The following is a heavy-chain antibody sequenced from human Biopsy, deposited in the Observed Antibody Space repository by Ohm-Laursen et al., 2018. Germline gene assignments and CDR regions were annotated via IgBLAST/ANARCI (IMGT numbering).Heavy chain of an antibody. CDR3: ARHPTGFWFDP. CDR1: GGSISSSTTYY. V-gene: IGHV4-39*01. Sequence: TLSLTCTVSGGSISSSTTYYWAWLRQPPGKGLEWIGSIYNTETTFYNPSLKSQVTISVDTSTNRFSLKVSSVTAADTALYFCARHPTGFWFDPWGHGTLVTVSS. J-gene: IGHJ5*02. CDR2: IYNTETT.